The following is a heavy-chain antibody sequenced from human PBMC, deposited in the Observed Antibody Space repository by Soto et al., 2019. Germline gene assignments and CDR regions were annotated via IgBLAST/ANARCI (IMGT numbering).Heavy chain of an antibody. CDR1: GASISIGGYY. CDR2: IYYSGST. D-gene: IGHD2-21*01. V-gene: IGHV4-31*03. Sequence: SETLSLTCTVSGASISIGGYYWTWILQHPGKGLEWIGYIYYSGSTYSNPSLKSRVTISVDTSKNQFSLKLSSVTAADTAVYYCARYGWWWGYYYGMDVWGQGTTVTVSS. J-gene: IGHJ6*02. CDR3: ARYGWWWGYYYGMDV.